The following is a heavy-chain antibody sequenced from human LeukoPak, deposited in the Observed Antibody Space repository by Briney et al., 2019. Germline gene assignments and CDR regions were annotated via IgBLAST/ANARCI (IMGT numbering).Heavy chain of an antibody. Sequence: ASVKISCKASGYTFRGNYIHWLRQAPGQGLEWMGWIDANNGDTKSAQKFQGRVTMSRDTSISTAYMDLSSLSPDDAAVYYRARDPSSVTLSFFDYWGQGTLVTVSS. V-gene: IGHV1-2*02. CDR3: ARDPSSVTLSFFDY. D-gene: IGHD4-11*01. J-gene: IGHJ4*02. CDR1: GYTFRGNY. CDR2: IDANNGDT.